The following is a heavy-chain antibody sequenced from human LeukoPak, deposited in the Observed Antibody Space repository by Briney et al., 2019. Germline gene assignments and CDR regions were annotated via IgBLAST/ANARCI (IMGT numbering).Heavy chain of an antibody. CDR3: ARQNVDSVFWSGYPNWFDP. CDR1: GFTFSNYW. D-gene: IGHD3-3*01. J-gene: IGHJ5*02. Sequence: GGSLRLSCAASGFTFSNYWMSWVRQAPGKGLEWVANIRQDGSEKYYVDPVKGRFTISRDNAKKSLYLQMNSLRAEDTAVYCCARQNVDSVFWSGYPNWFDPWGQGTLVTVSS. V-gene: IGHV3-7*05. CDR2: IRQDGSEK.